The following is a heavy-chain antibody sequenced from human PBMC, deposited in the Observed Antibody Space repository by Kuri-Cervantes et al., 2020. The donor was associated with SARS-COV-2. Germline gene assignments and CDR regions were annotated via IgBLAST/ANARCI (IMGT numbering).Heavy chain of an antibody. CDR3: ARDLVPAAMLDY. Sequence: GESLKISCAASGFTFSSYGMHWVRQAPGKGLEWVAVIWYDGSNKYYADSVKGRFTISRDNSKNTLYLQMNSLRAEDTAVYYCARDLVPAAMLDYWGRGTLVTVSS. V-gene: IGHV3-33*01. CDR1: GFTFSSYG. J-gene: IGHJ4*02. CDR2: IWYDGSNK. D-gene: IGHD2-2*01.